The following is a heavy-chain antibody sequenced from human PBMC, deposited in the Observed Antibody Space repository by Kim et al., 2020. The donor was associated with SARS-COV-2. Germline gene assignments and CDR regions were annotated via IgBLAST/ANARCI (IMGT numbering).Heavy chain of an antibody. J-gene: IGHJ6*02. V-gene: IGHV7-4-1*02. D-gene: IGHD6-19*01. CDR3: ARDLTVAVGGMDV. CDR2: INTNSGNP. CDR1: AYRFTSYA. Sequence: ASVKVSCKASAYRFTSYAINWVRQAPGQGLEWMGWINTNSGNPTYAQGFSGRFVFSLETSVSTAYLQINSLKAEDTAVYYCARDLTVAVGGMDVWGQGTTVTVSS.